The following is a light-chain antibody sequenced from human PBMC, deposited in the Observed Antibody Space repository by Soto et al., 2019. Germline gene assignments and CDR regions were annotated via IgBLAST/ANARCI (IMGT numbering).Light chain of an antibody. J-gene: IGLJ3*02. CDR1: SSDVGGYNY. CDR3: SSYTSDSTWV. Sequence: QSALTQPASVSGSPGQSITISCTGTSSDVGGYNYVSWYQQHPGKAPKLMIYEVTNRPSGVSNRFSGSKSANTASLTISGLQPEDEADYYCSSYTSDSTWVFGGGTKLTGL. CDR2: EVT. V-gene: IGLV2-14*01.